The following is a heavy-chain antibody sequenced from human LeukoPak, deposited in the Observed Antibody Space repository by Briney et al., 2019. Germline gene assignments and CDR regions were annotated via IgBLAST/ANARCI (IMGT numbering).Heavy chain of an antibody. CDR1: GFTFDNYW. J-gene: IGHJ4*02. V-gene: IGHV3-7*01. Sequence: PGGSLRLSYAASGFTFDNYWMHWVRQAPGKGLEWVANIKQDDSEKYYVDSVRGRFTISRDNAKNSLYLQMNSLKVEDTAVYYCARGSSFGSYWGQGTLVTVSS. CDR3: ARGSSFGSY. CDR2: IKQDDSEK. D-gene: IGHD6-6*01.